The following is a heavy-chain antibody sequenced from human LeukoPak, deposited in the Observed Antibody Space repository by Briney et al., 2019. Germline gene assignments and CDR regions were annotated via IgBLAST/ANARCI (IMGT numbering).Heavy chain of an antibody. V-gene: IGHV4-39*01. CDR2: IYYSGST. Sequence: SETLSLTCTVSGGSISSSSYYWGWIRQPPGKGLEWIGSIYYSGSTYYNPSLKSRVTISVDTSKNQFSLKLSSVTAADTAVYYCPIPPDCGGDCPFDYWAQGPRPPVSS. CDR3: PIPPDCGGDCPFDY. J-gene: IGHJ4*02. CDR1: GGSISSSSYY. D-gene: IGHD2-21*02.